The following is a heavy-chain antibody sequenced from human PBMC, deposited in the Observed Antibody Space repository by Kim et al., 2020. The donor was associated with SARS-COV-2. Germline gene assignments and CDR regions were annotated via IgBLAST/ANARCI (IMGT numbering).Heavy chain of an antibody. D-gene: IGHD1-26*01. V-gene: IGHV4-39*01. Sequence: SETLSLTCTVSGGSISSSSYYWTWIRQPPGMGLEWIGSIYYSGGTFYNPSLKSRVTISVDTSKNQFSLKLSSVTAADTAEYYCADDYSWSSYFDYWGQ. CDR2: IYYSGGT. J-gene: IGHJ4*02. CDR3: ADDYSWSSYFDY. CDR1: GGSISSSSYY.